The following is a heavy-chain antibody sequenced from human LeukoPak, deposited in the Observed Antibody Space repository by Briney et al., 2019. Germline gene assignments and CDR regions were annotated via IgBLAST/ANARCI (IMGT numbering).Heavy chain of an antibody. CDR2: ISSSSSTI. V-gene: IGHV3-48*01. J-gene: IGHJ4*02. D-gene: IGHD6-13*01. Sequence: GGSLRLSCAASGFTFSSYSVNWVRQAPGKGLEWVSYISSSSSTIYYADSVKGRFTISRDNAKNSLYLQMNSLRAEDTAVYYCARDVIAAPFDYWGQGTLVTVSS. CDR1: GFTFSSYS. CDR3: ARDVIAAPFDY.